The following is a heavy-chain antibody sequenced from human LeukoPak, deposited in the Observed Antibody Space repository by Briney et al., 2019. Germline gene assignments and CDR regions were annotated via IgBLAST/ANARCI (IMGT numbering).Heavy chain of an antibody. V-gene: IGHV4-30-4*01. Sequence: PSETLSLTCTVSGGSISSGDYYWRWIRQPPGKGLEWIGYIYYSGSTYYNPSLKSRVTISVDTSKNQFSLKLSSVTAADTAVYYCASSPPDYYDSSGYPYYFDYWGQGTLVTVSS. CDR1: GGSISSGDYY. CDR2: IYYSGST. J-gene: IGHJ4*02. D-gene: IGHD3-22*01. CDR3: ASSPPDYYDSSGYPYYFDY.